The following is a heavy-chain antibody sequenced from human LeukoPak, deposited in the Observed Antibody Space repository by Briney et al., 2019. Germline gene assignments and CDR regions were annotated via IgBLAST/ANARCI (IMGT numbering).Heavy chain of an antibody. CDR2: IYYSGST. Sequence: SETLSLTCTVSGGSISSYYWSWIRQPPGKGLEWIGYIYYSGSTNYNPSLKSRVTISVDTSKNQFSLKLSSVTAADTAVYYCARMHDYGDFYYYYYGMDVWGQGTTVTVSS. J-gene: IGHJ6*02. V-gene: IGHV4-59*08. CDR1: GGSISSYY. CDR3: ARMHDYGDFYYYYYGMDV. D-gene: IGHD4-17*01.